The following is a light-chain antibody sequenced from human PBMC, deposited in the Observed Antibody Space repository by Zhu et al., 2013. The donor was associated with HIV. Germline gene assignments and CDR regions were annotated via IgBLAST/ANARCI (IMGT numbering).Light chain of an antibody. CDR1: QSVSSY. CDR3: QQYDTSTPMYT. CDR2: GAS. V-gene: IGKV3-11*01. J-gene: IGKJ2*01. Sequence: EIVLTQSPATLSLSRGDRVTLSCRASQSVSSYLAWYQQKPGQAPRLLIYGASNRATGIPARFSGSGSGTDFTLTISGVEPEDFAKYYCQQYDTSTPMYTFGQGTNLEIK.